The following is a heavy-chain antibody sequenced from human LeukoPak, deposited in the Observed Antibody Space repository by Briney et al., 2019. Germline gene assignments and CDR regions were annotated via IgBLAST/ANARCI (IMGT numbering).Heavy chain of an antibody. CDR2: INHSGST. D-gene: IGHD2-2*01. V-gene: IGHV4-34*01. Sequence: SETLSLTCAVYGGSFSGYYWSWIRQPPGKGLEWIGEINHSGSTNYNPSLKSRVTISVDTSKNQFSLKLSSVTAADTAVYYCARAGLAPAANRVYYYYYYYMDVWGKGTTVTVSS. J-gene: IGHJ6*03. CDR3: ARAGLAPAANRVYYYYYYYMDV. CDR1: GGSFSGYY.